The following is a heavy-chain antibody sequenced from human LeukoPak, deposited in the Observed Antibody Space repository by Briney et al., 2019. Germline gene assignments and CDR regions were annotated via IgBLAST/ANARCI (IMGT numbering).Heavy chain of an antibody. CDR3: ARSGVLLWFGEFPYFDY. CDR1: GFTFSSYA. V-gene: IGHV3-23*01. CDR2: ISGSGGST. D-gene: IGHD3-10*01. Sequence: PGGSLRLSCAASGFTFSSYAMSRVRQAPGKGLEWVSAISGSGGSTYYADSVKGRITISRDNSKNTLYLQMNSLRAEDTAVYYCARSGVLLWFGEFPYFDYWGQGTLVTVSS. J-gene: IGHJ4*02.